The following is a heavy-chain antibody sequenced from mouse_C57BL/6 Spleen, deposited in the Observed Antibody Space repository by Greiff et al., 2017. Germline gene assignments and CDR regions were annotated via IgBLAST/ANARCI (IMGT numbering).Heavy chain of an antibody. V-gene: IGHV5-12*01. Sequence: EVQVVESGGGLVQPGGSLKLSCAASGFTFSDYYMYWVRQTPEKRLEWVAYISNGGGSTYYPDTVKGRFPISRDNAKNTLYLQMSRLKSEDTAMYYCARGDYYGSSDWYFDVWGTGTTVTVSS. J-gene: IGHJ1*03. D-gene: IGHD1-1*01. CDR1: GFTFSDYY. CDR3: ARGDYYGSSDWYFDV. CDR2: ISNGGGST.